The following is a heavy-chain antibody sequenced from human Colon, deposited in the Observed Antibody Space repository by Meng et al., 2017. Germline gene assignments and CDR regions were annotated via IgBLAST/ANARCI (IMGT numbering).Heavy chain of an antibody. Sequence: LKISCTASGFTFGDYAMSRVRQAPGKGPEWVGFIRSKAYGGTTEYAASVKGRFTISRDDSKSIAYLQMNSLKTEDTAVYYCTRDGGNADYYDSSGRFWGQGTLVTVSS. CDR2: IRSKAYGGTT. CDR1: GFTFGDYA. CDR3: TRDGGNADYYDSSGRF. V-gene: IGHV3-49*04. J-gene: IGHJ4*02. D-gene: IGHD3-22*01.